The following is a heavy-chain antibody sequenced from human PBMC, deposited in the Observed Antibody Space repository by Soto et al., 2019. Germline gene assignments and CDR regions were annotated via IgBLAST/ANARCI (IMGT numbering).Heavy chain of an antibody. V-gene: IGHV4-59*01. Sequence: SETLSLTCTISGGTTSNNYWSWIRQPPGKELEWIGYIYYTGSTNYNPSLMSRVTISVDTSKNQFSLNLSSVTAADTAVYYCARESVTYGHYAVDVWGQGTTVTVSS. CDR1: GGTTSNNY. CDR2: IYYTGST. CDR3: ARESVTYGHYAVDV. D-gene: IGHD4-17*01. J-gene: IGHJ6*02.